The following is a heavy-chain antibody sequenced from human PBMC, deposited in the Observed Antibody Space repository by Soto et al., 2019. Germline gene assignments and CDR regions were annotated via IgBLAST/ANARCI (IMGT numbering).Heavy chain of an antibody. D-gene: IGHD3-3*01. CDR3: ARDSRYYDFPGGEFQLNRFDP. CDR1: GGTFSSSA. J-gene: IGHJ5*02. CDR2: IIPSFGTA. Sequence: SAKVSCKASGGTFSSSAISWVRRAPGQGLEWMGGIIPSFGTANYARKFQGRVTITADESTSTAYMELSSLRSEDTAVYYCARDSRYYDFPGGEFQLNRFDPWGQGTLVTVSS. V-gene: IGHV1-69*13.